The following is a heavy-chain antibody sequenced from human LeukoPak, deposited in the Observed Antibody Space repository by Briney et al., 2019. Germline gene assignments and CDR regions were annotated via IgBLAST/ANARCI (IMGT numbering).Heavy chain of an antibody. D-gene: IGHD2-2*02. CDR3: ARGGNVVVPAAIDTQP. Sequence: SETLSLTCAVYVGSFSGYYWSWIRQPPGKGLEWIGEINHSGSTNYNPSLKSRVTISVDTSKNQFSLKLSSVTAADTAVYYCARGGNVVVPAAIDTQPWGQGTLVTVSS. CDR2: INHSGST. CDR1: VGSFSGYY. J-gene: IGHJ5*02. V-gene: IGHV4-34*01.